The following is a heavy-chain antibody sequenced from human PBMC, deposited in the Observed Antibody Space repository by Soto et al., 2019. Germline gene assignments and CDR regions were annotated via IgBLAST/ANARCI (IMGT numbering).Heavy chain of an antibody. CDR1: GTSISSYY. D-gene: IGHD2-8*01. Sequence: AETLSLTSAVSGTSISSYYWSWIRQPPGKGLEWIANIHYRGTTNYNPSLASRGTLSVDTSKNQFSLKMTSVTAADRAMYFCARYNSYAIDYWGRGTLVTVSS. V-gene: IGHV4-59*01. CDR2: IHYRGTT. J-gene: IGHJ4*02. CDR3: ARYNSYAIDY.